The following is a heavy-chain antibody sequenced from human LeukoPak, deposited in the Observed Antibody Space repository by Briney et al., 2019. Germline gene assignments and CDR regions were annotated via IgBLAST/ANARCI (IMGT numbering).Heavy chain of an antibody. J-gene: IGHJ4*02. D-gene: IGHD3/OR15-3a*01. V-gene: IGHV3-7*01. CDR2: IEEYGNEI. CDR1: GFTFSTYW. Sequence: GGSLRLSCAASGFTFSTYWMGWVRQAPGKGLEWVANIEEYGNEIHYVDSVKGRFTISRDNTKTSLYLQTNSLRVEDTAVYYCARPSFRTGSYFDHWGQGTLVTVSS. CDR3: ARPSFRTGSYFDH.